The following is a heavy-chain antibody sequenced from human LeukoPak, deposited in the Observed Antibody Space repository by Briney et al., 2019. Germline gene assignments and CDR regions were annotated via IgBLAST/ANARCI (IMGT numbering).Heavy chain of an antibody. J-gene: IGHJ3*02. CDR1: GFTFSYYW. CDR2: IKQDGSDK. CDR3: TSDLTNWNDATFDI. D-gene: IGHD1-1*01. Sequence: GGSLRLSCAASGFTFSYYWMSWVRQAPGKGLEGVANIKQDGSDKYYVDSVKGRFTISRDNAKNSLYLQMNSLSAEDTAMYYCTSDLTNWNDATFDIWGQGTMVTVSS. V-gene: IGHV3-7*01.